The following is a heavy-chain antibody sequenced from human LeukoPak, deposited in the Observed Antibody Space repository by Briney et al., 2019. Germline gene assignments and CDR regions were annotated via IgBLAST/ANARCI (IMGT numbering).Heavy chain of an antibody. CDR1: GFTFSGYE. CDR3: ARAVGTANWFDP. D-gene: IGHD1-7*01. V-gene: IGHV3-48*03. J-gene: IGHJ5*02. Sequence: PGGSLRLSCAASGFTFSGYEMNWVRQAPGKGLEWVSYISSSGNTRYYADSVKGRFTISRDNAKNSVYLQMSSLRVEDTAVYYCARAVGTANWFDPWGQGTLVTVSS. CDR2: ISSSGNTR.